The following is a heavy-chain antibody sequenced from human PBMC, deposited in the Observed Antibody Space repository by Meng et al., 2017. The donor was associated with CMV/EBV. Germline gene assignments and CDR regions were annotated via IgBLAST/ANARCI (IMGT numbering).Heavy chain of an antibody. CDR3: TTPIYSYGPPFGY. Sequence: SGFQFSNAWRSWVRQAPGKGLEWVGRIKSKTDGGTTDYAAPVKGRFTISRDDSKNTLYLQMNSLKTEDTAVYYCTTPIYSYGPPFGYWGQGTLVTVSS. J-gene: IGHJ4*02. D-gene: IGHD5-18*01. CDR2: IKSKTDGGTT. CDR1: GFQFSNAW. V-gene: IGHV3-15*01.